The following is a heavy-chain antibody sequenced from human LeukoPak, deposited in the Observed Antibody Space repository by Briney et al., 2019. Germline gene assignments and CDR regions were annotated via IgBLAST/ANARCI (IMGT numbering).Heavy chain of an antibody. CDR2: IYYSGST. V-gene: IGHV4-39*07. CDR3: ARVSGSYYKAIDY. J-gene: IGHJ4*02. CDR1: GGSISSTSYY. Sequence: SETLSLTCTVSGGSISSTSYYWGWIRQPPGKGLEWIGNIYYSGSTYYNPSLKSRVTISVDTSKNQFSLKLSSVTAADTAVYYCARVSGSYYKAIDYWGQGTLVTVSS. D-gene: IGHD1-26*01.